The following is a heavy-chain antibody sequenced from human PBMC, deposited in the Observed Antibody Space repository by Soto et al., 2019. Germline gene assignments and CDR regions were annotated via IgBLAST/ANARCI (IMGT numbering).Heavy chain of an antibody. J-gene: IGHJ6*02. V-gene: IGHV3-21*01. CDR3: ARSQRNGAMDV. D-gene: IGHD2-8*01. CDR1: AFTFSSYS. Sequence: GGSLRLSCVGSAFTFSSYSLNWVRQAPGKGLEWVSSFTCGSSFIDYADSVKGRFTISRDDAKNSLFLQMSSLRADDTAVYYCARSQRNGAMDVWGQGTTVTVSS. CDR2: FTCGSSFI.